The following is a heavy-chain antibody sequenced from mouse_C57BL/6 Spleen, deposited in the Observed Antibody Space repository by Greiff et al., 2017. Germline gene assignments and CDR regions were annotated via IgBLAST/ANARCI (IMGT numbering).Heavy chain of an antibody. CDR1: GFTFTDYY. Sequence: EVKLVESGGGLVQPGGSLSLSCAASGFTFTDYYMSWVRQPPGKALEWLGFFRNKANGYTTEYSASVKGRFTISRDNSQSILYLQMNALRAEDSATYYCARDDYDDYAMDYWGQGTSVTVSS. V-gene: IGHV7-3*01. CDR3: ARDDYDDYAMDY. CDR2: FRNKANGYTT. D-gene: IGHD2-4*01. J-gene: IGHJ4*01.